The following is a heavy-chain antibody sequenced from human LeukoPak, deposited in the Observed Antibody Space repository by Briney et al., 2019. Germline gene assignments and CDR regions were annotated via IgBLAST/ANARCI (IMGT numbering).Heavy chain of an antibody. Sequence: SETLSLTCTVSGGSISSYYGTWIRQPPGQGLDLIGYIYTSGSTNYNPSLKSRVTISVDTSKNQFSLKLSPVTASDTAVNYCARGAYDFWSGYYWFDPWGQGTLVTVSS. CDR2: IYTSGST. CDR3: ARGAYDFWSGYYWFDP. D-gene: IGHD3-3*01. CDR1: GGSISSYY. J-gene: IGHJ5*02. V-gene: IGHV4-4*09.